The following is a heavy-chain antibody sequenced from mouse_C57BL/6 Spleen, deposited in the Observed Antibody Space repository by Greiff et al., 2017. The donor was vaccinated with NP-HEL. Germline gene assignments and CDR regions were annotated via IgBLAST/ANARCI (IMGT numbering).Heavy chain of an antibody. J-gene: IGHJ2*01. V-gene: IGHV1-53*01. CDR2: INPSNGGT. CDR1: GYTFTSYW. Sequence: VKLQQPGTELVKPGASVKLSCKASGYTFTSYWMHWVKQRPGQGLEWIGNINPSNGGTNYNEKFKSKATLTVDKSSSTAYMQLSSLTSEDSAVYYCARRTVRIRGDFDYWGQGTTLTVSS. D-gene: IGHD1-1*01. CDR3: ARRTVRIRGDFDY.